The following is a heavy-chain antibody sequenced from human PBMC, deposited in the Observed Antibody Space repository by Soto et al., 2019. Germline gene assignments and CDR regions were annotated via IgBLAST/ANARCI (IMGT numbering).Heavy chain of an antibody. CDR1: GGSISSYY. J-gene: IGHJ5*02. V-gene: IGHV4-4*07. CDR2: IYTSGST. D-gene: IGHD3-22*01. CDR3: ARDPRYYDSSGSYNWFDP. Sequence: CTVSGGSISSYYWSWIRQPAGKGLEWIGRIYTSGSTNYNPSLKSRVTMSVDTSKDQFSLKLSSVTAADTAVYYCARDPRYYDSSGSYNWFDPWGQGTLVTVSS.